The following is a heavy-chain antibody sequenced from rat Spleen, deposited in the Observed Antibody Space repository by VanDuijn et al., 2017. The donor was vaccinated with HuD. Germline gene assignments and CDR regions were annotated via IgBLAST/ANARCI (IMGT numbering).Heavy chain of an antibody. CDR1: GFTFNNYW. CDR2: ITNFAGRT. CDR3: ARQDYGGYWFAY. J-gene: IGHJ3*01. D-gene: IGHD1-11*01. Sequence: EVKLVESGGGLVQPGRSMKLSCAASGFTFNNYWMTWIRQSPGKGLEWVASITNFAGRTHYPDSVKGRFTISRDIAKSTLFLQMDSLRSEDTATYYCARQDYGGYWFAYWGQGTLVTVSS. V-gene: IGHV5-31*01.